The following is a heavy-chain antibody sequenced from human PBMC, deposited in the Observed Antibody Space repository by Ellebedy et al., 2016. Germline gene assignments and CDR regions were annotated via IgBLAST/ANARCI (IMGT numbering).Heavy chain of an antibody. CDR1: GGPVINAGAY. D-gene: IGHD3-22*01. V-gene: IGHV4-61*08. Sequence: SETLSLTXSVTGGPVINAGAYWSWIRQPPGRGLEWIGYIYHSGSTKINPSLKSRVTMSVDTSKKEFSLWLSSVTAADKAVYFCARGLYFDSSGYHYWFDPWGQGTLVTVSP. CDR3: ARGLYFDSSGYHYWFDP. CDR2: IYHSGST. J-gene: IGHJ5*02.